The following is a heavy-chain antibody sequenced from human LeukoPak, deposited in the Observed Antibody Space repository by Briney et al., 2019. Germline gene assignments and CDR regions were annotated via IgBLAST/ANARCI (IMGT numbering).Heavy chain of an antibody. CDR3: ARRNAMDV. J-gene: IGHJ6*02. CDR1: GFTFGSCW. V-gene: IGHV3-7*03. Sequence: PGGSLRLSCAASGFTFGSCWMNWVRQTPGKGLEWVANINQDGSQKFYVDSVKGRFTISRDNANNSLYLQMNSLRAEDTAAYYCARRNAMDVWGQGTTVIVFS. CDR2: INQDGSQK.